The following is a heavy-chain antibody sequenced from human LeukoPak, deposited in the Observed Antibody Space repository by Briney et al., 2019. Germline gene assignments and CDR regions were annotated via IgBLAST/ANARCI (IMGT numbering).Heavy chain of an antibody. Sequence: GASVKVSCKASGYTFTSYGISWVRQAPGQGLEWMGWISAYNGNTNYAQKLQGRVTMTTDTPTSTAYMELRSLRSDDTAVYYCARDLYYFDSSGYSYTDAFDIWGQGTMVTVSS. D-gene: IGHD3-22*01. CDR3: ARDLYYFDSSGYSYTDAFDI. J-gene: IGHJ3*02. V-gene: IGHV1-18*01. CDR2: ISAYNGNT. CDR1: GYTFTSYG.